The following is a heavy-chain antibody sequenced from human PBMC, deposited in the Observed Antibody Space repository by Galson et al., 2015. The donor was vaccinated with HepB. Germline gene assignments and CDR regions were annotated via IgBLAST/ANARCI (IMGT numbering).Heavy chain of an antibody. D-gene: IGHD1-26*01. CDR1: GGTFSSYA. CDR2: IIPIFGTA. J-gene: IGHJ2*01. CDR3: ARSGVGATNTTWYFDL. V-gene: IGHV1-69*13. Sequence: SVKVSCKASGGTFSSYAISWVRQAPGQGLEWMGGIIPIFGTASYAQKFQGRVTITADESTSTAYMELSSLRSEDTAVYYCARSGVGATNTTWYFDLWGRGTLVTVSS.